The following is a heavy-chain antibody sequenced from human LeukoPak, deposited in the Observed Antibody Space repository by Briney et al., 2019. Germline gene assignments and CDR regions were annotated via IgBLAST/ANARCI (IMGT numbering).Heavy chain of an antibody. D-gene: IGHD3-22*01. CDR3: ARSIADYFDY. J-gene: IGHJ4*02. CDR1: GGSISSYY. V-gene: IGHV4-59*08. CDR2: IYYSGST. Sequence: SETLSLTCTVSGGSISSYYWSWIRQPPGKGLEWIGYIYYSGSTNYNPSLKSRVTISVDTSKNQFSLKLSSVTAADTAVYYCARSIADYFDYWGQGTLVTASS.